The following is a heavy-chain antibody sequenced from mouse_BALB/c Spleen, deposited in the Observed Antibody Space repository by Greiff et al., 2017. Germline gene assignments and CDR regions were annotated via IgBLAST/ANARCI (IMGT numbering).Heavy chain of an antibody. V-gene: IGHV2-6-7*01. CDR3: ARAYDGPNYYAMDY. Sequence: VKLMESGPGLVAPSQSLSITCTVSGFSLTGYGVNWVRQPPGKGLEWLGMIWGDGSTDYNSALKSRLSISKDNSKSQVFLKMNSLQTDDTARYYGARAYDGPNYYAMDYWGQGTSVTVSS. J-gene: IGHJ4*01. CDR1: GFSLTGYG. D-gene: IGHD2-14*01. CDR2: IWGDGST.